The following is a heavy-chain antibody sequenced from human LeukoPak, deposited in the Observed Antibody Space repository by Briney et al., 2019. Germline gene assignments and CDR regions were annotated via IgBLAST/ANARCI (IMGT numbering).Heavy chain of an antibody. D-gene: IGHD6-6*01. Sequence: GASVKVSCKASGYTFTSYGISWVRQAPGQGLEWMGWINPYSGGTNYAHNFQGRVTMTGDTSISTAYMELSRLGFDDTAVYYCARDLSTNAEKYSSSSGWFDPWGQGTLVTVSS. CDR1: GYTFTSYG. J-gene: IGHJ5*02. CDR3: ARDLSTNAEKYSSSSGWFDP. V-gene: IGHV1-2*02. CDR2: INPYSGGT.